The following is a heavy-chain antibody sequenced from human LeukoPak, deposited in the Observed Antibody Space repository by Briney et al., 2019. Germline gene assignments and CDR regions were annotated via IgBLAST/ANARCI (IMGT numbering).Heavy chain of an antibody. J-gene: IGHJ3*02. CDR3: ARPNRLYGSGGDAFDI. D-gene: IGHD3-10*01. Sequence: SETLSLTCTVSGGSISTSNYYWGWIRRPPGKGLEWIGNIFYSGSTYYSPSLKSRVTISLDTSKNQFSLKLSSVTAADTAVYYCARPNRLYGSGGDAFDIWGQGTMVTVSS. CDR2: IFYSGST. V-gene: IGHV4-39*01. CDR1: GGSISTSNYY.